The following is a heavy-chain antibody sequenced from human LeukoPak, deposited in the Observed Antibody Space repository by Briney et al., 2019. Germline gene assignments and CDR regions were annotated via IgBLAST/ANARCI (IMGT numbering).Heavy chain of an antibody. J-gene: IGHJ3*02. V-gene: IGHV5-51*01. Sequence: GESLKISCKGSGYSFTSYWIGWVRQMPGKGLEWMGIIYPGDSDTRYSPSFQGQVTISADKSISTAYLQWSSLKAPDTAMYYCARITAYDSSGYHHDAFDIWGQGTMVTVSS. CDR1: GYSFTSYW. CDR3: ARITAYDSSGYHHDAFDI. D-gene: IGHD3-22*01. CDR2: IYPGDSDT.